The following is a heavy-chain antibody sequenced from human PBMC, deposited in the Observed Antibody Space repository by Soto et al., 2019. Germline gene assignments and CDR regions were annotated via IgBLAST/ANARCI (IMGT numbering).Heavy chain of an antibody. CDR3: ARRSVLLWFGESIERGNWFDP. D-gene: IGHD3-10*01. Sequence: SETLSLTCAVYGGSFSGYYWSWIRQPPGKGLEWIGEINHSGSTNYNPSLKSRVTISVDTSKNQFSLKLSSVTAADTAVYYCARRSVLLWFGESIERGNWFDPWGQGTLVTVSS. V-gene: IGHV4-34*01. CDR2: INHSGST. J-gene: IGHJ5*02. CDR1: GGSFSGYY.